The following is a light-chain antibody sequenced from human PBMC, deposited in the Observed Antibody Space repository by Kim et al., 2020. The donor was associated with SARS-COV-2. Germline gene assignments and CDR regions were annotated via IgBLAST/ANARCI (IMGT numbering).Light chain of an antibody. V-gene: IGLV6-57*03. J-gene: IGLJ3*02. CDR2: EDD. Sequence: GKTGTLSCTRSSGSIASNYVQWYQQRPGSAPTTVIYEDDQRPSGVPDRFSGSIDSSSNSASLTISGLKTEDEANYYCQSYDGSNWVFGGGTKLTVL. CDR1: SGSIASNY. CDR3: QSYDGSNWV.